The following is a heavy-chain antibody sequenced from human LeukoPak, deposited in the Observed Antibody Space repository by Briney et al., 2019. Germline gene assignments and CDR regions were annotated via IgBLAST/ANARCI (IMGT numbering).Heavy chain of an antibody. V-gene: IGHV4-59*12. CDR2: IYYSGST. Sequence: SETLSLTCTVSGGSISSYYWSWIRQPPGKGLEWIGYIYYSGSTYYNPSLKSRVTISVDTSKNQFSLKLSSVTAADTAVYYCAREAKDYYYYGMDVWGQGTTVTVSS. CDR3: AREAKDYYYYGMDV. D-gene: IGHD4/OR15-4a*01. J-gene: IGHJ6*02. CDR1: GGSISSYY.